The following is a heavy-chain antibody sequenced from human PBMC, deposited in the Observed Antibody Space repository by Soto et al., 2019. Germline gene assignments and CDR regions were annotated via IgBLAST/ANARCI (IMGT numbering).Heavy chain of an antibody. Sequence: QVQLVQSGAEVMKPGASVKVSCKASGDTSTSHYIHWVRQAPGQGPEWMGRIHPSGGGTTYAHDFQCRLVMTRDTSTSTVYMDLSSLTSEDTAVYYCSSRVKGDFDVWGQGTTVIVS. CDR2: IHPSGGGT. CDR3: SSRVKGDFDV. J-gene: IGHJ6*01. D-gene: IGHD3-3*01. V-gene: IGHV1-46*03. CDR1: GDTSTSHY.